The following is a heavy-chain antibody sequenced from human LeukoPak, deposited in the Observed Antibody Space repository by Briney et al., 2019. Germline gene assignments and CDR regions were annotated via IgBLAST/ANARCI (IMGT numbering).Heavy chain of an antibody. V-gene: IGHV4-59*01. CDR1: GGSISSYY. D-gene: IGHD6-13*01. Sequence: KASETLSLTCTVSGGSISSYYWSWIRQPPGKGLVWIGYIYYSGSTNYNPSLKSRVTISVDTSKNQFSLKLSSVTAADTAVYYCARVGSSSWYYYYYYMDVWGKGTTVTVSS. CDR2: IYYSGST. J-gene: IGHJ6*03. CDR3: ARVGSSSWYYYYYYMDV.